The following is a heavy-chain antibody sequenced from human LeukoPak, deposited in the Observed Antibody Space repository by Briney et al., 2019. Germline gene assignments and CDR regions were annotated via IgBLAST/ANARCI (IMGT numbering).Heavy chain of an antibody. J-gene: IGHJ4*02. CDR1: GGTFSSYA. D-gene: IGHD6-13*01. V-gene: IGHV1-69*13. CDR2: IIPIFGTA. CDR3: ARDSPYSSSCDY. Sequence: ASVKVSCKASGGTFSSYAISWVRQAPGQGLEWMGGIIPIFGTANYAQKFQGRVTITADESTSTAYMELSSLRSEDTAVYYCARDSPYSSSCDYWGQGTLVTVSS.